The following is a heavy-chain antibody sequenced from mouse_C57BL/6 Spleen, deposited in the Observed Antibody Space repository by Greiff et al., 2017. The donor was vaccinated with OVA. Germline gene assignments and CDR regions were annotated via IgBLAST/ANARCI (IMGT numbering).Heavy chain of an antibody. Sequence: QVQLQQSGAELAKPGASVKLSCKASGYTFTSYWMHWVKQRPGQGLEWIGYINPSSGYTKYNQKFKDKATLIADKSSSTAYMQLSSLTYEDSAVYYCARKGDSSGYIDYWGQGTTLTVSS. CDR2: INPSSGYT. J-gene: IGHJ2*01. V-gene: IGHV1-7*01. CDR1: GYTFTSYW. CDR3: ARKGDSSGYIDY. D-gene: IGHD3-2*02.